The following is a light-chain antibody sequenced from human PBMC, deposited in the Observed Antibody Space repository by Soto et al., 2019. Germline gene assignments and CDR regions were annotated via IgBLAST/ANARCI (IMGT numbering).Light chain of an antibody. CDR3: QQYNDWPLT. CDR2: GAS. J-gene: IGKJ4*01. Sequence: EIVLTQSPATLSVSPGERVTLSCRASQSVSDNLAWYQQKPGQAPRLLIYGASIRATDIPARFSGSGSGTEFSLTISSLQSEDCAVYYCQQYNDWPLTFGGGTKVESK. V-gene: IGKV3D-15*01. CDR1: QSVSDN.